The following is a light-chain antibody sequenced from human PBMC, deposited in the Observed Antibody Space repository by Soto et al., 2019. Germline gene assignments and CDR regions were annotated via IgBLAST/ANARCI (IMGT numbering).Light chain of an antibody. J-gene: IGLJ1*01. V-gene: IGLV2-23*01. Sequence: QSVLTQPASVSGSPGQSITISCTGTSSDFGSHNLVSWYQQHPGKSPKLMIYEGSKRPSGASNRFSGSKSGTTASLTISGLQAEDEADSYCCSYAGSSTSPYVIGTGTKVTVL. CDR3: CSYAGSSTSPYV. CDR1: SSDFGSHNL. CDR2: EGS.